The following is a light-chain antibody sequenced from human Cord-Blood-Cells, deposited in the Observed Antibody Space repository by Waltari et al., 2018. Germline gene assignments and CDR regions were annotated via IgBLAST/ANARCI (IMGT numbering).Light chain of an antibody. CDR3: QQSYSTPYT. Sequence: DIQMTQSPSSLSESVGDRVTITCRASQSISSYLNWYQQKPGKAPKLLIYAASSLQSGVPSRFSGSGSGTDFTLTISSLQPEDFATYYCQQSYSTPYTFGHGTKLEIK. V-gene: IGKV1-39*01. J-gene: IGKJ2*01. CDR2: AAS. CDR1: QSISSY.